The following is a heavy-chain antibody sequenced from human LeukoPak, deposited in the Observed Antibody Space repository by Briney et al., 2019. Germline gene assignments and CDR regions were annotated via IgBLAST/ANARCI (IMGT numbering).Heavy chain of an antibody. D-gene: IGHD3-9*01. V-gene: IGHV3-15*07. Sequence: GGSLRLSCAASGFIFSNAWMNWVRPPPGNRLDWVGRTKSKTEGGTTDYAAPVKGRFIISRDDSKNTLYLQMNSLKTEDTALYYCTTVYLTGEGNDYWGQGTLVTVSS. CDR2: TKSKTEGGTT. J-gene: IGHJ4*02. CDR3: TTVYLTGEGNDY. CDR1: GFIFSNAW.